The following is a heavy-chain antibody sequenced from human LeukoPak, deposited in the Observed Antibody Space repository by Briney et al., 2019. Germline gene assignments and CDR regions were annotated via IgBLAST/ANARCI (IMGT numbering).Heavy chain of an antibody. CDR2: ISSSSSYI. J-gene: IGHJ4*02. CDR3: AKDFDWLPDY. V-gene: IGHV3-21*04. D-gene: IGHD3-9*01. CDR1: GFTFSRYS. Sequence: PGGSLRLSCAASGFTFSRYSINWVRQAPGKGLEWVSSISSSSSYIYYADSVKGRFTISRDNSRNSLYLQMNSLRTEDSALYYCAKDFDWLPDYWGQGTLVTVSS.